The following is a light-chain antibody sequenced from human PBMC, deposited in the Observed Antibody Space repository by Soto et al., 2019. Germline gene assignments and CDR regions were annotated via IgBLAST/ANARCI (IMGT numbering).Light chain of an antibody. CDR1: QSVSSY. CDR2: DAS. CDR3: QQRSNWPSIT. Sequence: EIVLTQSPATLSLSPGERATLSCRASQSVSSYLAWSQQKPGQSPRLLIYDASTRAPGIPARFSGSGTGTDFTLPISSLEPEDAAVYHYQQRSNWPSITFGQGTRLEIK. V-gene: IGKV3-11*01. J-gene: IGKJ5*01.